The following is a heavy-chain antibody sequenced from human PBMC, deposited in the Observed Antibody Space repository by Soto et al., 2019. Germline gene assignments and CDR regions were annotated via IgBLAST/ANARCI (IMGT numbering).Heavy chain of an antibody. D-gene: IGHD3-22*01. V-gene: IGHV1-69*06. Sequence: ASVKVSCQASGCTFSSYAIIWVRQAPGQGLEGMGGIIPIFGTGNYAQKFQGRVTITADKSTSTAYMELSSLRSEDTAVYYCTREINSIGYNGFDPWGQGTLVTVS. J-gene: IGHJ5*02. CDR1: GCTFSSYA. CDR2: IIPIFGTG. CDR3: TREINSIGYNGFDP.